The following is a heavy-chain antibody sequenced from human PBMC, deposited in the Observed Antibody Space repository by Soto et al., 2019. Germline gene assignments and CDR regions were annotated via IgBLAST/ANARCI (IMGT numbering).Heavy chain of an antibody. D-gene: IGHD6-13*01. CDR2: IYYSGST. Sequence: PSETLSLTCTVSGGSISSGGYCWSWIRQHPGKGLEWIGYIYYSGSTYYNPSLKSRVTISVDTSKNQFSLKLSSVTAADTAVYYCATSIAAAGKVDYWGQGTLVTVSS. V-gene: IGHV4-31*03. CDR3: ATSIAAAGKVDY. J-gene: IGHJ4*02. CDR1: GGSISSGGYC.